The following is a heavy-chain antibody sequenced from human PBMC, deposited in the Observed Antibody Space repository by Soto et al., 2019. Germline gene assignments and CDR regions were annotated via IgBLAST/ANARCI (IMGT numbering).Heavy chain of an antibody. CDR1: GLTFSDLG. CDR2: ISYDGSNK. J-gene: IGHJ4*02. D-gene: IGHD3-22*01. Sequence: GGSLRLSWAASGLTFSDLGMRWVRQAPGKGLEWVAVISYDGSNKNYADSVKGRFTISRDNSKNTVYLQMNSLRAEDTAVYYCAKDTYYHDSSGYYIFDYWGQGTLVTVSS. V-gene: IGHV3-30*18. CDR3: AKDTYYHDSSGYYIFDY.